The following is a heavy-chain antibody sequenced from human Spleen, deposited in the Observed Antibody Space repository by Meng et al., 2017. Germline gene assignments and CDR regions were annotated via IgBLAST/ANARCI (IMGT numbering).Heavy chain of an antibody. D-gene: IGHD4-11*01. CDR2: INHSGST. CDR3: ARGPTTMAHDFDY. V-gene: IGHV4-34*01. Sequence: QVQLQQWGAGLLKPWALLSLTFVVSGGSFSDYDWSWIRQPPGKGLEWIGEINHSGSTNYNPSLESRATISVDTSQNNLSLKLGSVTAADSAVYYCARGPTTMAHDFDYWGQGTLVTVSS. J-gene: IGHJ4*02. CDR1: GGSFSDYD.